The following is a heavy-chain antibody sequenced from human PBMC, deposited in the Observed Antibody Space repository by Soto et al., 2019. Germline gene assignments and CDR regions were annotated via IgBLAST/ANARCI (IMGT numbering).Heavy chain of an antibody. CDR3: ARGYCNVGSWYPGIY. Sequence: EVHLVESGGGSVQPGGYLRLSCAASGFTFNSYSMPWVRQAPGKGLEWVSYITGSSSAIYYADYVKGRFTISRDNAKNSLSLQMDSLRDEDTAVYYGARGYCNVGSWYPGIYWGQGTLVSVSS. V-gene: IGHV3-48*02. D-gene: IGHD2-15*01. J-gene: IGHJ4*02. CDR1: GFTFNSYS. CDR2: ITGSSSAI.